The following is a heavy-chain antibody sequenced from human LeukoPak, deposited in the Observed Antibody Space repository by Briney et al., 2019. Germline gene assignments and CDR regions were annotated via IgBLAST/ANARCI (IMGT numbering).Heavy chain of an antibody. Sequence: TGGSLRLSCAASGFTFSSYGMHWVRQAPGKGLEWVAVISYDGSNKYYADSVKGRFTISKDNSKNTLYLQMNSLRAEDTAVYYCAKDRNQYYDYVWGSYRPTYFDYWGQGTLVTVSS. CDR3: AKDRNQYYDYVWGSYRPTYFDY. D-gene: IGHD3-16*02. V-gene: IGHV3-30*18. J-gene: IGHJ4*02. CDR1: GFTFSSYG. CDR2: ISYDGSNK.